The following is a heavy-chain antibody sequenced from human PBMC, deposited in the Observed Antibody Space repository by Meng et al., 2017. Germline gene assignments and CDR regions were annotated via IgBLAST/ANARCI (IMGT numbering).Heavy chain of an antibody. D-gene: IGHD4-17*01. V-gene: IGHV1-2*06. CDR2: INPNSGGT. J-gene: IGHJ4*02. Sequence: VQLGQSGAEVKKPGASVKASFKASGYTFTSYGISWVRQSPGQGLEWMGRINPNSGGTNYAQKFQGRVTMTRDTSISTAYMELSRLRSDDTAVYYCYGDYSQGPNWGQGTLVTVSS. CDR3: YGDYSQGPN. CDR1: GYTFTSYG.